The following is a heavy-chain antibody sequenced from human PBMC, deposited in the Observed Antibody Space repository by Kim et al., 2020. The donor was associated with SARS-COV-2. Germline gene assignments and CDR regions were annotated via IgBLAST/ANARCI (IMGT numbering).Heavy chain of an antibody. J-gene: IGHJ4*02. V-gene: IGHV3-66*01. Sequence: VKGRFNISRDNSKNTLYLQMNSLRAEDTAVYYCASLQLWSREDSSPTSYWGQGTLVTVSS. CDR3: ASLQLWSREDSSPTSY. D-gene: IGHD5-18*01.